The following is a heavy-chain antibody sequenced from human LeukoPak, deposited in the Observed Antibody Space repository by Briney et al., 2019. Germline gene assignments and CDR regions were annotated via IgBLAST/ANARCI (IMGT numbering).Heavy chain of an antibody. CDR1: GFTFSSYA. V-gene: IGHV3-23*01. Sequence: PGGSLRLSCAASGFTFSSYAMSWVRQAPGKGLEWVSAISGSGGSTYYADSVKGRFTISRDNSKNTLYLQMNSLIAEDTAVYYCAKRNRIAVAGSVFDYWGQGTLVTVSS. D-gene: IGHD6-19*01. CDR2: ISGSGGST. J-gene: IGHJ4*02. CDR3: AKRNRIAVAGSVFDY.